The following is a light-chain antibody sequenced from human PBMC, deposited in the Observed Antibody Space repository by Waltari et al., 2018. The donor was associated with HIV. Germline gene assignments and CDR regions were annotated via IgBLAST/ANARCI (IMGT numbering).Light chain of an antibody. V-gene: IGLV1-40*01. CDR2: NTN. Sequence: QSVLTQPPSVSGAPGPRVTLSCPGNSSHLGPHYVHWSQQAPGTAPPPRIYNTNNRPSGVPERFSGSKSGTSASLAITGLQAEDEADYYCQSSDSTLSGSVFGGGTKLTVL. CDR3: QSSDSTLSGSV. CDR1: SSHLGPHYV. J-gene: IGLJ2*01.